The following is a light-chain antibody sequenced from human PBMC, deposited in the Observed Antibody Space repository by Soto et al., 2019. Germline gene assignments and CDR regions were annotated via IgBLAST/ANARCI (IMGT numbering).Light chain of an antibody. CDR3: QQYGGSPGT. Sequence: EIVLTQSPGTLSLSPGERATLSCRASQSVPGSSLAWYQQRPGQAPRLLIYGASNRVTGIPDRFSASGSGTDFTLTISRLEPEDFAMYYCQQYGGSPGTFGQGTKVEIK. CDR1: QSVPGSS. CDR2: GAS. J-gene: IGKJ1*01. V-gene: IGKV3-20*01.